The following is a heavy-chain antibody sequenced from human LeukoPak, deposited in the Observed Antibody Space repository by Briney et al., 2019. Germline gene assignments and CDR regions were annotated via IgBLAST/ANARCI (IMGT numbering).Heavy chain of an antibody. V-gene: IGHV3-23*01. D-gene: IGHD2-21*01. CDR3: AKDPFCGGDCYSLGNWFDP. CDR1: GFTFSSYA. CDR2: ISGSGGST. Sequence: GGSLRLSCAASGFTFSSYAMSWVRQAPGKGLEWVSAISGSGGSTYYADSVKGRFTISRDNSKNTLYLQMNSLRAEDTAVYYCAKDPFCGGDCYSLGNWFDPWGQGTLVTVSS. J-gene: IGHJ5*02.